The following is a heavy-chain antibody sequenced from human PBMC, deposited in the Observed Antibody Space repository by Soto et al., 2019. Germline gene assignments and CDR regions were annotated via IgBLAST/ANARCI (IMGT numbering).Heavy chain of an antibody. CDR1: GFTFSSYG. CDR2: ISYDGSNK. CDR3: AKVNCSSTSCHPTNSYYYGMDV. D-gene: IGHD2-2*01. Sequence: GGSLRLSCAASGFTFSSYGMHWVRQAPGKGLEWVAVISYDGSNKYYADSVKGRFTISRDNSKNTLYLQMNSLRAEDTAVYYCAKVNCSSTSCHPTNSYYYGMDVWGQGTTVTVSS. V-gene: IGHV3-30*18. J-gene: IGHJ6*02.